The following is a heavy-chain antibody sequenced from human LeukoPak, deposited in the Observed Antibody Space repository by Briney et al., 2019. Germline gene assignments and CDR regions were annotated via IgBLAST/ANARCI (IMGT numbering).Heavy chain of an antibody. D-gene: IGHD2-2*01. V-gene: IGHV4-4*02. CDR1: GASISRSIW. J-gene: IGHJ4*02. CDR2: IYHGGST. Sequence: PSGTLSLTCAVSGASISRSIWWSWVRQPPGKGLEWIGEIYHGGSTNYNPSLRSRVTISVDTSKNQFSLNLNSVTAADTAVYYCAREQLLRIDYWGQGTLVTVSS. CDR3: AREQLLRIDY.